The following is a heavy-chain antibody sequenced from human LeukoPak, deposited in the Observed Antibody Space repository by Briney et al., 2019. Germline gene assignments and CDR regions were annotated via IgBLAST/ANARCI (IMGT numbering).Heavy chain of an antibody. D-gene: IGHD3-3*01. CDR3: AKEKNDFWSGYHPYYFDY. J-gene: IGHJ4*02. CDR2: ISYDGSNK. CDR1: GFTFSSYG. Sequence: GGSLRLSCAASGFTFSSYGMHWVRQAPGKGLEWVAVISYDGSNKYYADSVKGRFTISRDNSKNTLYLQMNSLRAEDTAVYYCAKEKNDFWSGYHPYYFDYWGQGTLVTVSS. V-gene: IGHV3-30*18.